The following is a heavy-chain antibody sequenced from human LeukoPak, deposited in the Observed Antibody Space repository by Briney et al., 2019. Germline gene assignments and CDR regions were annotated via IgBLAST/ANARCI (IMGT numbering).Heavy chain of an antibody. CDR2: INSDRSST. Sequence: GGSLRLSCAASGFTFSSYWMHWVRQAPGKGLVWVSRINSDRSSTSYADSVKGRFTISRDNAKNTLYLQMNSLSAEDTAVYYCARATYYYGSGSYYNGQFDYWGQGTLVTVSS. D-gene: IGHD3-10*01. CDR3: ARATYYYGSGSYYNGQFDY. CDR1: GFTFSSYW. V-gene: IGHV3-74*01. J-gene: IGHJ4*02.